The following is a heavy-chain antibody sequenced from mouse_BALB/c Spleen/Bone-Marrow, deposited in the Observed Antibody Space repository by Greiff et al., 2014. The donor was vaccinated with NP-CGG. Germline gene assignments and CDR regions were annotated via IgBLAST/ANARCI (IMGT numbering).Heavy chain of an antibody. Sequence: VQLQQSGAELVRPGASVKLSCKASGYTFTSYWINWVKQRPGQGLQWIGNIYPSDSYTNYNQKFKDKATLTVDKSSSTAYMQLSSPTAEDSAVYYCTRGDYDGSSSFAYWGQGTLVTVPT. J-gene: IGHJ3*01. CDR1: GYTFTSYW. CDR3: TRGDYDGSSSFAY. D-gene: IGHD1-1*01. CDR2: IYPSDSYT. V-gene: IGHV1-69*02.